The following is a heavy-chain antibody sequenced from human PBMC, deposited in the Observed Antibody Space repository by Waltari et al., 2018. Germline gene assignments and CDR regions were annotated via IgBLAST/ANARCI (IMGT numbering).Heavy chain of an antibody. CDR2: IRAYNSNT. CDR3: ARDPPVGGAFDI. J-gene: IGHJ3*02. CDR1: GYTFTSYG. Sequence: QVQLVQSGAEVKKHGASVKVSCKASGYTFTSYGISWVRQAPGQGLEWKGWIRAYNSNTNYAQKLQGRVTMTTDTSTSTAYMELRSPRSDDTAVYYCARDPPVGGAFDIWGQGTMVTVSS. D-gene: IGHD3-10*01. V-gene: IGHV1-18*01.